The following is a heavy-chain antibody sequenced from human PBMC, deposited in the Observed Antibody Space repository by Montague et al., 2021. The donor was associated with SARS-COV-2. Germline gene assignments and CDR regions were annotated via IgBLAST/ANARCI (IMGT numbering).Heavy chain of an antibody. D-gene: IGHD3-10*01. CDR1: RASISRSSYY. CDR2: NYYSANT. Sequence: SETLSLTCTVSRASISRSSYYWGWTRQPPGKRLEWIGNNYYSANTQNTPSLKSRVTISVDTSKNQFSLTLSSVTAADTAIYYCARQGNSGNLIDYWGQGTLVTVSS. CDR3: ARQGNSGNLIDY. V-gene: IGHV4-39*01. J-gene: IGHJ4*02.